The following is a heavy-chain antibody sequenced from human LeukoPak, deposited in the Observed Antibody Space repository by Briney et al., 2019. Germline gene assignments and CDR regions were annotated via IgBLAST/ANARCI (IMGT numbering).Heavy chain of an antibody. CDR2: INPNSGGT. CDR3: ARDRWSGATGDYHYYYGMDV. D-gene: IGHD1-26*01. J-gene: IGHJ6*02. CDR1: GYTFTGYY. Sequence: GASVKVSCKASGYTFTGYYMHWVRQAPGQGLEWMGWINPNSGGTNYAQKFQGRVTMTRDTSISTAYMELRSLRSDDTAVYYCARDRWSGATGDYHYYYGMDVWGQGTTVIVSS. V-gene: IGHV1-2*02.